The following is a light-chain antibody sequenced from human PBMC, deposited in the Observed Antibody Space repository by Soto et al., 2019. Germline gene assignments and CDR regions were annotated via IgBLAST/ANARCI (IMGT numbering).Light chain of an antibody. CDR1: QSVGSY. V-gene: IGKV3-11*01. Sequence: EIVMTQSPATLSVSAVERATLSCMASQSVGSYLAWYQQKPGQAPRPLIYGASNRAPGVPARFSGSGSGTDFTLTISSLEPEDFAVYYCHQRSNWPPDTFGQGTRLEIK. CDR3: HQRSNWPPDT. CDR2: GAS. J-gene: IGKJ5*01.